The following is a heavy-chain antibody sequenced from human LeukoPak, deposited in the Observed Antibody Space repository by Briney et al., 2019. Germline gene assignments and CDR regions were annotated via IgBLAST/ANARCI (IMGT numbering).Heavy chain of an antibody. CDR3: ARRWVRGVKSYYYYGMDV. Sequence: ASVKVSCKASGYTFTGYYMHWVRQAPGQGLEWMGWINPNSGGTNYAQKFQGRVTMTRDTSISTAYMELSRLRSDDTAVYYCARRWVRGVKSYYYYGMDVWAKGPRSPSP. V-gene: IGHV1-2*02. D-gene: IGHD3-10*01. J-gene: IGHJ6*02. CDR1: GYTFTGYY. CDR2: INPNSGGT.